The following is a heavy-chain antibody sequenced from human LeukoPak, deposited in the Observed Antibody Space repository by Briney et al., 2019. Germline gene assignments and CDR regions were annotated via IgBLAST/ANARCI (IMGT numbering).Heavy chain of an antibody. CDR1: IHTFRSYA. Sequence: SVKVSCKASIHTFRSYAIIWVRQSSGQAFEWMGRIIPIVGIANYAQKFQGRVTITADKSTSTAYMELSSLRSEDTAVYYCARGVSSSCCLDYWGQGTLVTVSS. CDR2: IIPIVGIA. J-gene: IGHJ4*02. CDR3: ARGVSSSCCLDY. V-gene: IGHV1-69*04. D-gene: IGHD6-13*01.